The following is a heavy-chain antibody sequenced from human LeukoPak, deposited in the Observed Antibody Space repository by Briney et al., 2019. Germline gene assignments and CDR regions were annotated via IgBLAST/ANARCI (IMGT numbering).Heavy chain of an antibody. D-gene: IGHD3-10*01. CDR1: GFTFSSYA. CDR3: ARDSGSGSYYNWFDP. Sequence: GGSLRLSCAASGFTFSSYAMHWVRQAPGKGLEYVSAISSNGGSTYYANSVKGRFTISRDNSKNTLYLQMGSLRAEDVAVYYCARDSGSGSYYNWFDPWGQGTLVTVSS. CDR2: ISSNGGST. V-gene: IGHV3-64*01. J-gene: IGHJ5*02.